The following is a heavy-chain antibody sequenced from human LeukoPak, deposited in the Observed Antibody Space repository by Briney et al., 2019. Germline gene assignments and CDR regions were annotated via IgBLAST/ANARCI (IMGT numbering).Heavy chain of an antibody. J-gene: IGHJ5*02. CDR1: GGSFSGYY. CDR2: INHSGST. Sequence: SETLSLTCAVYGGSFSGYYWSWIRQPPGKGLEWIGEINHSGSTNYNPSLKSRVTMSVDTSKNQFSLKLSSVTAADTAVYYCARGDDYGVHFDPWGQGTLVTVSS. D-gene: IGHD4-17*01. CDR3: ARGDDYGVHFDP. V-gene: IGHV4-34*01.